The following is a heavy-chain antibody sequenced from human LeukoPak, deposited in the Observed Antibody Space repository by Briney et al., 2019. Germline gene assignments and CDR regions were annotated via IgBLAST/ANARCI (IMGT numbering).Heavy chain of an antibody. V-gene: IGHV3-23*01. CDR1: GITLSNYG. Sequence: GGSLRLSCAVSGITLSNYGRSWVRQVPGKGLEWVSGISGSGGNTYYADSVKGRFTISRDNSKNTLYLQMNSLRDEDTAAYFCAKRGVVIRVFLVGFHKEASYFDSWGQGALVTVSS. D-gene: IGHD3-10*01. CDR2: ISGSGGNT. CDR3: AKRGVVIRVFLVGFHKEASYFDS. J-gene: IGHJ4*02.